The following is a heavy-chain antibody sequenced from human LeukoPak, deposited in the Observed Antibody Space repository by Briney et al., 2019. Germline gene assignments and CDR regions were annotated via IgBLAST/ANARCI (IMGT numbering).Heavy chain of an antibody. Sequence: PETLSLTCTVSGGSISSFYWSWIRQPPGKGLEWIGYIYYSGSTNYNPSLKSRVTISVDTSKNQFSLKLSSVTAADTAVYYCARDQRSRGMDVWGQGTTVTVSS. V-gene: IGHV4-59*01. J-gene: IGHJ6*02. CDR2: IYYSGST. CDR1: GGSISSFY. D-gene: IGHD6-25*01. CDR3: ARDQRSRGMDV.